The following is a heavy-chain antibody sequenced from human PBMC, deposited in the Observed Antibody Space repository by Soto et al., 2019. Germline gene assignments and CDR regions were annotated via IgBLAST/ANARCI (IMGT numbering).Heavy chain of an antibody. CDR1: GGSISSGDYY. Sequence: QVQLQESGPGLVKPSQTLSLTCTVSGGSISSGDYYWSWIRQPPGKGLEWIGYIYYSGSTYYNPSLXXRXTXXVDTSKNQFALKLSFVTAADTAVYYCARDMRGAADWGQGTLVTVSS. CDR3: ARDMRGAAD. CDR2: IYYSGST. J-gene: IGHJ4*02. V-gene: IGHV4-30-4*01. D-gene: IGHD1-26*01.